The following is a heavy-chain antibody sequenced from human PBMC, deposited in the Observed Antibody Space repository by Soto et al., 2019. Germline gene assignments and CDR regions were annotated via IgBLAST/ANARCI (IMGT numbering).Heavy chain of an antibody. CDR2: TYYRSKWYN. D-gene: IGHD6-19*01. CDR1: GDSVSSNSAA. V-gene: IGHV6-1*01. J-gene: IGHJ6*02. CDR3: VRDEASSGWAYYGMDV. Sequence: SQTLSLTCAISGDSVSSNSAAWNWIRQSPSRGLEWLGRTYYRSKWYNDYAVSVKSRITINPDTSKNQFSLQLNSVTPEDTGVYYCVRDEASSGWAYYGMDVWGQGTRVTVSS.